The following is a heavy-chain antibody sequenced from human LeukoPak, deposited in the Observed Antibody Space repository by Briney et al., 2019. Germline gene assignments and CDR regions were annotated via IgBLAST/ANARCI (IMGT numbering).Heavy chain of an antibody. CDR2: IYYSGST. J-gene: IGHJ4*02. V-gene: IGHV4-39*07. Sequence: SETLSLTCTVSGGSISSRSCHWGWTRQPPGKGLEWIGSIYYSGSTYYNPSLKRRVTISVDTSKNQFSLKLTSVTAADTAVYYCVRFRGDSALVGNYWGQGTLVTVSS. CDR1: GGSISSRSCH. D-gene: IGHD5-18*01. CDR3: VRFRGDSALVGNY.